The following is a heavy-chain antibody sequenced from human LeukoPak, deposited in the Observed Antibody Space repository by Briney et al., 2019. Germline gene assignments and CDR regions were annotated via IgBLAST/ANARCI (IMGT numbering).Heavy chain of an antibody. CDR2: INHSGST. D-gene: IGHD3-3*01. J-gene: IGHJ3*02. CDR3: ASLNTSGYAFDI. Sequence: PSETLSLTCAVYGGSFSGYYWSWIRQPPGKGLEWIGEINHSGSTNYNPSLKSRVTISVDTSKNQFSSKLSSVTAADTAGYYCASLNTSGYAFDIWGQGTLVTVSS. V-gene: IGHV4-34*01. CDR1: GGSFSGYY.